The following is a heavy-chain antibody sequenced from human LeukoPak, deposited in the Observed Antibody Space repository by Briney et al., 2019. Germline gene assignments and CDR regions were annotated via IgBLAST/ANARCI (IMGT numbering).Heavy chain of an antibody. CDR1: GGTFSSYA. Sequence: ASVKVSCKASGGTFSSYAISWVRQAPGQGLEWMGGIIPIFGTANYAQKFQGRVTITADESTSTAYMELSSLRSENTAVYYCAKRGAEVGTTVAPGDYWGQGTLLTVSS. J-gene: IGHJ4*02. V-gene: IGHV1-69*13. CDR3: AKRGAEVGTTVAPGDY. CDR2: IIPIFGTA. D-gene: IGHD1-26*01.